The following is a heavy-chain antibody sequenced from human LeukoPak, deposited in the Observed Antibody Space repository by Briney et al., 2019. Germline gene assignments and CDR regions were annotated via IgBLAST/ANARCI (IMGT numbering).Heavy chain of an antibody. Sequence: ASVKVSCKASGYTFTAYYIHWVRQAPGQGLEWMGWINSNSGGTNYAQKFQGWVTMTRDTSINTAYMELSRLKSDDTAVYYCARGYGDYGFDYWGQGTLVPVSS. J-gene: IGHJ4*02. CDR3: ARGYGDYGFDY. CDR2: INSNSGGT. CDR1: GYTFTAYY. V-gene: IGHV1-2*04. D-gene: IGHD4-17*01.